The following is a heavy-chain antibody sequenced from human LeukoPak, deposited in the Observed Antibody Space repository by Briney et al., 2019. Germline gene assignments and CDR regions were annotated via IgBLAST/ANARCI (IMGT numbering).Heavy chain of an antibody. CDR1: GYTFTGYY. V-gene: IGHV1-2*02. Sequence: GASVKVSCKASGYTFTGYYMHWVRQAPGQGLEWMGWINPNSGGTNYAQKFQGRVTMTRDTSISTAYMELSRLRSDDTAVYYCARDGHNRGRYWFDPWGQGTLVTVSS. CDR2: INPNSGGT. J-gene: IGHJ5*02. D-gene: IGHD5-24*01. CDR3: ARDGHNRGRYWFDP.